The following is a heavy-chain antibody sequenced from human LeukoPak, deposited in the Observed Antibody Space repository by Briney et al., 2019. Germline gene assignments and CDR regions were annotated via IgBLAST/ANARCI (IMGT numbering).Heavy chain of an antibody. V-gene: IGHV4-4*02. J-gene: IGHJ2*01. CDR2: IYHSGST. Sequence: PSETLSLTCAVSGGSISSSNWWSWVRQPPGKGLEWIGEIYHSGSTNYNPSLKRRVTISVDKSKNQFSLKLSSVTAADTAVYYCASGWYGWYFDLWGRGTLVTVSS. CDR3: ASGWYGWYFDL. CDR1: GGSISSSNW. D-gene: IGHD6-19*01.